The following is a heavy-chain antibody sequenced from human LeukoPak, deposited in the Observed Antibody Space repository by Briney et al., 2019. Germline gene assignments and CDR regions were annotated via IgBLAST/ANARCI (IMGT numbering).Heavy chain of an antibody. CDR2: ISAYNGNT. D-gene: IGHD2-2*02. J-gene: IGHJ5*02. CDR3: ARGGGYCSSTSCYTSWFDP. Sequence: ASVKVSCKASGYTFTGYYMHWVRQAPGQGLEWMGWISAYNGNTNYAQKLQGRVTMTTDTSTSTAYMELRSLRSDDTAVYYCARGGGYCSSTSCYTSWFDPWGRGTLVTVSS. CDR1: GYTFTGYY. V-gene: IGHV1-18*04.